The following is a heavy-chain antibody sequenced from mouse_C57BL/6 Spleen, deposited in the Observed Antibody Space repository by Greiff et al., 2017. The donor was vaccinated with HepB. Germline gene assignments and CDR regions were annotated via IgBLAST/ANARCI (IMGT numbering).Heavy chain of an antibody. Sequence: QVQLQQSGAELVRPGASVKLSCKASGYTFTDYYINWVKQRPGQGLEWIARIYPGSGNTYYNEKFKGKATLTAEKSSSTAYMQLSSLTSEDSAVHFCARGDYGSSYVFDYWGQGTTLTVSS. CDR3: ARGDYGSSYVFDY. D-gene: IGHD1-1*01. V-gene: IGHV1-76*01. CDR1: GYTFTDYY. J-gene: IGHJ2*01. CDR2: IYPGSGNT.